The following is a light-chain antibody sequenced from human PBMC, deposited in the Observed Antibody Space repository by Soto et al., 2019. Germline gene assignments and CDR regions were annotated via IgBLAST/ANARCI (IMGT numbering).Light chain of an antibody. CDR1: QSIITN. V-gene: IGKV3-15*01. J-gene: IGKJ5*01. CDR3: QQLNSYSIT. Sequence: IVMTPSPATLAVSPCEGAALSFRASQSIITNLAWYQQKPGQAPRLLFYAASTLQSGVPSRFSGSGSGTDFTLTISSLQPEDFATYYCQQLNSYSITFGQGTRLEIK. CDR2: AAS.